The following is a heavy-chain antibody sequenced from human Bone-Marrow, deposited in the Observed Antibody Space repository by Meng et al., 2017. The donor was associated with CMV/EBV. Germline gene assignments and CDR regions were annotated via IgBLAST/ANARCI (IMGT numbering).Heavy chain of an antibody. CDR3: ARVGGYSYGSYYYYYGMDV. J-gene: IGHJ6*02. CDR1: GGSISSSNW. V-gene: IGHV4-4*02. CDR2: IYHSGST. D-gene: IGHD5-18*01. Sequence: SETLSLTSAVSGGSISSSNWWSWVRQPPGKGLEWMGEIYHSGSTIYNPSLKSRVTISVDKSKNQFSLKLSSVTAADTAVYYCARVGGYSYGSYYYYYGMDVWGQGTTVTFSS.